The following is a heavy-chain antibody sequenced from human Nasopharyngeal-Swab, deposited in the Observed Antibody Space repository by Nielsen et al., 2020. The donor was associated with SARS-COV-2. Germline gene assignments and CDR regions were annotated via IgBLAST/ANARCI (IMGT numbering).Heavy chain of an antibody. J-gene: IGHJ4*02. Sequence: AHGRSFRWMGWINAGNGNTKYSQKFQGRVTITRDTSASTAYMDLSSLRSEDTAVYYCARDGYYDYVWGSSTSYFDYWGQGTLVTVSS. CDR3: ARDGYYDYVWGSSTSYFDY. V-gene: IGHV1-3*01. D-gene: IGHD3-16*01. CDR2: INAGNGNT.